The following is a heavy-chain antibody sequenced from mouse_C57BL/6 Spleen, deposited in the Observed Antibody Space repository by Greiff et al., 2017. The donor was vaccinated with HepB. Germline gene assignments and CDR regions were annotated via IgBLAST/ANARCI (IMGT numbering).Heavy chain of an antibody. CDR1: GYTFTSYW. Sequence: QVQLQQPGAELVMPGASVKLSCKASGYTFTSYWMHWVKQRPGQGLEWIGEIEPSDSYTNYNQKFKGKSTLTVDKSSSTAYMQLSSLTSEDSAVYYCARWRGGFAYWGQGTLVTVSA. J-gene: IGHJ3*01. CDR3: ARWRGGFAY. CDR2: IEPSDSYT. V-gene: IGHV1-69*01.